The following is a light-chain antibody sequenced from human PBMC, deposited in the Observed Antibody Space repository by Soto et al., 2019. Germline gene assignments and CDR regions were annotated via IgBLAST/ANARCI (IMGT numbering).Light chain of an antibody. CDR2: DVS. J-gene: IGLJ2*01. Sequence: QSALTQPASVSGSPGQSITISCTGTSSDVGGYNYVSWYQQHPGKAPKLMIYDVSNRPSGVSNRFSGSKSGNTASLTISGLLAVDEADYYCSSYTSRSTLVVFGGVTKLTVL. CDR1: SSDVGGYNY. CDR3: SSYTSRSTLVV. V-gene: IGLV2-14*01.